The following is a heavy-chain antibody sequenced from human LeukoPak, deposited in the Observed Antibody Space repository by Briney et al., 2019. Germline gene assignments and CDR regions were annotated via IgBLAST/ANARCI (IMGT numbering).Heavy chain of an antibody. J-gene: IGHJ4*02. CDR3: ARARSSYSSSPFDY. CDR2: IYHSGST. V-gene: IGHV4-30-2*01. Sequence: SQTLSLTCAVSGGSISSGGYSWSWIRQPPGKGLEWIGYIYHSGSTYYNPSLKSRVTISVDRSKNQFSLRLSSVTAADTAVYYCARARSSYSSSPFDYWGQGTLVTVSS. CDR1: GGSISSGGYS. D-gene: IGHD6-6*01.